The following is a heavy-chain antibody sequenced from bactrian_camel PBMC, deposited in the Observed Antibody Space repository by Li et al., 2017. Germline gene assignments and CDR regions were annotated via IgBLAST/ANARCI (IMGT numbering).Heavy chain of an antibody. J-gene: IGHJ4*01. D-gene: IGHD2*01. V-gene: IGHV3S55*01. CDR1: KLTYSSNC. Sequence: HVQLVESGGGSVQTGGSLALSCVAAKLTYSSNCMGWFRQAPGNECELASTISIDGSTYYTESVKGRFTISQDNAKNTLYLQMNSLKPEDTAIYYCAAERRRLQWWALTHSHYNHWGQGTQVTVS. CDR3: AAERRRLQWWALTHSHYNH. CDR2: ISIDGST.